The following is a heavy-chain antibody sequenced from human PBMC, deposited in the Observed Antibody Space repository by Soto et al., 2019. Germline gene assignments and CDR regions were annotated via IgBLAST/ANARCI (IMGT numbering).Heavy chain of an antibody. V-gene: IGHV4-4*02. CDR1: GGSISSSNW. D-gene: IGHD1-26*01. Sequence: SETLSLTCAVSGGSISSSNWWSWVRQPPGKGLEWIGEIYHSGSTNYNPSLKSRVTISVDKSKNQFSLRLSSVTAADTAVYYCASLGTVNGWFDPWGQGTLVTVSS. CDR3: ASLGTVNGWFDP. J-gene: IGHJ5*02. CDR2: IYHSGST.